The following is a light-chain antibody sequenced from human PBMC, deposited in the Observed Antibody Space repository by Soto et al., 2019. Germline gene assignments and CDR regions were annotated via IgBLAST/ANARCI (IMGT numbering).Light chain of an antibody. CDR2: GAS. V-gene: IGKV3-20*01. CDR3: HQYDSWT. J-gene: IGKJ1*01. Sequence: EILFTQSPGTLSLSPGERATLACRASQSFNSIYLAWYQQKPGQAPRLLIYGASSRATGIPDRFSGSGSETDFPLTISRLEPEYFAVYYCHQYDSWTFGQGTKVDIK. CDR1: QSFNSIY.